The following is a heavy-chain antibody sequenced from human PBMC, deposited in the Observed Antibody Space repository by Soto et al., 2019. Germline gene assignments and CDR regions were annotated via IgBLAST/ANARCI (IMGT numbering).Heavy chain of an antibody. J-gene: IGHJ5*02. Sequence: PSETLSLTCTVSGGSISSYYWSWIRQPPGKGLEWIGYIYYSGSTNYNPSLKSRVTISVDTSKNQFSLKLSSVTAADTAVYYCARDGRYAWFDPWGQGTLVTVSS. CDR1: GGSISSYY. V-gene: IGHV4-59*01. D-gene: IGHD3-16*01. CDR3: ARDGRYAWFDP. CDR2: IYYSGST.